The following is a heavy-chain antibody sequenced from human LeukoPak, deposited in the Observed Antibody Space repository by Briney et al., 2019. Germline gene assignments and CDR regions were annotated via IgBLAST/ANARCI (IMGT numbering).Heavy chain of an antibody. V-gene: IGHV1-18*01. CDR3: ARDLREDIVEKVLGDY. Sequence: GASVKVSCKASGYTFTSYGISWVRQAPGQGLEWMGWISAYNGNTNYAQKLQGRVTMTADTSTSTAYMELRSLRSDDTAVYYCARDLREDIVEKVLGDYWGQGTLVTVSS. D-gene: IGHD2-15*01. CDR2: ISAYNGNT. CDR1: GYTFTSYG. J-gene: IGHJ4*02.